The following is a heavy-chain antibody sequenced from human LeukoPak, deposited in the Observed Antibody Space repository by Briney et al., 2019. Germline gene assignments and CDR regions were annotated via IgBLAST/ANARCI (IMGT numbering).Heavy chain of an antibody. CDR2: ISGSGT. J-gene: IGHJ4*02. Sequence: GGSLRLSCPASGFTFSSYVMSWVRQAPGKGLEWVSSISGSGTYYADSLNGRFTISRDNYKNTLYLHMNSLRAEDTAVYYCAKDKYTSGWNYFDYWGQGTLVTVSS. CDR1: GFTFSSYV. CDR3: AKDKYTSGWNYFDY. V-gene: IGHV3-23*01. D-gene: IGHD6-19*01.